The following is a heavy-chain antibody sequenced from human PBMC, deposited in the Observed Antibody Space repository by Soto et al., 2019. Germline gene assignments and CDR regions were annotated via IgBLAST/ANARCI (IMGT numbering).Heavy chain of an antibody. CDR2: ISYDGSNK. V-gene: IGHV3-30*18. CDR3: AKGRQGMDV. Sequence: QVQLVESGGGVVQPGRSLRLSCAASGFTFSSYGMHWVRQAPGKGLEWVAVISYDGSNKYYADSVKGRFTISRDNSKNTLYLQMNSRRAEDTAVYYCAKGRQGMDVWGQGTTVTVSS. CDR1: GFTFSSYG. J-gene: IGHJ6*02.